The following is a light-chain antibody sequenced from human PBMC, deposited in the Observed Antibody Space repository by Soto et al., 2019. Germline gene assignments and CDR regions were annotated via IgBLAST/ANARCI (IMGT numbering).Light chain of an antibody. V-gene: IGKV3D-15*01. J-gene: IGKJ4*01. Sequence: RTQSPATLAVSPGGRATLSCRSSQRISGTLAWYQQKPGQDPRLLIYGASTSATGIPDRFSGSGSGTAFTLPISSLQYAEFAAYYCHQYHNWPPLTFGRGTKVDIK. CDR1: QRISGT. CDR3: HQYHNWPPLT. CDR2: GAS.